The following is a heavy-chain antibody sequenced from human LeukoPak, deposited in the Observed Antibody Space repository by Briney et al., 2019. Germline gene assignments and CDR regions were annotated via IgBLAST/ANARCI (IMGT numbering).Heavy chain of an antibody. V-gene: IGHV3-49*04. Sequence: PGGSLGLSCTGSGFTFGDYAMSWVRQAPGKGLEWVGVITSKAYGGTIEYGPPVKGRFTISRDDSKSIAYLQMNSLKTEDTAVYYCARVRLSGTPPFYDYWGQGTLVTVSS. D-gene: IGHD1-26*01. CDR1: GFTFGDYA. J-gene: IGHJ4*02. CDR3: ARVRLSGTPPFYDY. CDR2: ITSKAYGGTI.